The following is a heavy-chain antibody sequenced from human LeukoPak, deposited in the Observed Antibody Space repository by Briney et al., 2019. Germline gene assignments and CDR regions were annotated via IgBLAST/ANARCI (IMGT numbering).Heavy chain of an antibody. CDR1: GYTFTSYG. CDR2: ISAYNGNT. Sequence: ASVKVSCKASGYTFTSYGISWVRRSPGQGLEWMGWISAYNGNTVYAQKFQGRVTMTTDTSTRVAYMELRNLRSDDTAVYYCARDLGRGYITAMAADYWGQGTLVTVS. V-gene: IGHV1-18*01. D-gene: IGHD5-18*01. CDR3: ARDLGRGYITAMAADY. J-gene: IGHJ4*02.